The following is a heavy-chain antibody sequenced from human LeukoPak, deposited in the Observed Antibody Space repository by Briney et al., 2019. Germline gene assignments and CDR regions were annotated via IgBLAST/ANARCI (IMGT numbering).Heavy chain of an antibody. CDR1: GFTFDDYA. CDR3: ATLSPPTGSGTSHQYYFDY. V-gene: IGHV3-9*01. Sequence: GRSLRLSCAASGFTFDDYAMHWVRQAPGKGLEWVSSISWNSGRIGYADSVKGRFTISRDNAKNSLYLQTNSLRAEDTALYYCATLSPPTGSGTSHQYYFDYWGQGTLVTVSS. J-gene: IGHJ4*02. D-gene: IGHD2-2*01. CDR2: ISWNSGRI.